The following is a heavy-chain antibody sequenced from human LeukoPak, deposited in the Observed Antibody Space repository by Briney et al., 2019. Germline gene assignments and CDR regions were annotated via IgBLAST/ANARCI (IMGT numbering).Heavy chain of an antibody. J-gene: IGHJ3*02. Sequence: SETLSLTCTVSGGSISSSNYYWGWIRQPPGKGLEWIGSIYYSGSPYYNPSLKSRVTISVDTSKNQFSLKLSSVTAADTTVYYCARHSTSTSEAFDIWGQGTMVTVSS. CDR1: GGSISSSNYY. V-gene: IGHV4-39*01. D-gene: IGHD2-2*01. CDR3: ARHSTSTSEAFDI. CDR2: IYYSGSP.